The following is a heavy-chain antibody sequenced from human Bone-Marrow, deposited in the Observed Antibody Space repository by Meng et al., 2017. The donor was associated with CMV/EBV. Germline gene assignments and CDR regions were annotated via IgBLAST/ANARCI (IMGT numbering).Heavy chain of an antibody. CDR1: GFTFSSYW. Sequence: GESLKISCAASGFTFSSYWMSWVRQAPGKGLEWVANIKQDGSEKYYVDSVKGQFTISRDNAKNSLYLQMNSLRAEDTAVYYCGGYSGSYGHWFDPWGQGTLVTVSS. J-gene: IGHJ5*02. D-gene: IGHD1-26*01. CDR3: GGYSGSYGHWFDP. V-gene: IGHV3-7*01. CDR2: IKQDGSEK.